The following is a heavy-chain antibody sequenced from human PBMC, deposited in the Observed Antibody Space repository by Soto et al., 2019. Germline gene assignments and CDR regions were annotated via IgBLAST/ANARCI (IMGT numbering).Heavy chain of an antibody. J-gene: IGHJ4*02. D-gene: IGHD4-17*01. Sequence: EVQLLESGGGLVQPGGSLRLSCAASGFTFSSYAMSWVRQAPGKGLEWVSAISGSGGSTYYADSVKGRFTISRDNSKNTLYLQMNSLRAEDTAVYYCAKDRGYGDYVLTRGFDYWGQGTLVTVSS. CDR2: ISGSGGST. CDR3: AKDRGYGDYVLTRGFDY. V-gene: IGHV3-23*01. CDR1: GFTFSSYA.